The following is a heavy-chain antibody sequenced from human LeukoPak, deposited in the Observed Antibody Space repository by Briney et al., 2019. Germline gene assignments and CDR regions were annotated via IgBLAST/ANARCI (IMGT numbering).Heavy chain of an antibody. D-gene: IGHD5-12*01. CDR1: GFAFSDYY. V-gene: IGHV3-11*01. CDR2: ISSSSSTI. Sequence: GGSLRLSCAASGFAFSDYYMNWIRQAPGKGLEWVSYISSSSSTIYYADSVKGRFTISRDNAKKSLYLQMNSLRGEDTAVYYCAKGAISGYGGYFFDYWGQGTLVTVSS. CDR3: AKGAISGYGGYFFDY. J-gene: IGHJ4*02.